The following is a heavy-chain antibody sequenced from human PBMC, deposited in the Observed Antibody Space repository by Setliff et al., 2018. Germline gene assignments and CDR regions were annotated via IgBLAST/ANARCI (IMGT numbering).Heavy chain of an antibody. V-gene: IGHV4-34*01. CDR1: GVSFSDYY. CDR2: INHSGTT. Sequence: PSETLSLTCTVYGVSFSDYYWGWVRQSPGKGLDWIGEINHSGTTNYDPSLEGRISISVDTSKRQFSLKLSSVTAADMAVYYCSRPHGGDYAFDIWGQGTMVTVSS. D-gene: IGHD4-17*01. CDR3: SRPHGGDYAFDI. J-gene: IGHJ3*02.